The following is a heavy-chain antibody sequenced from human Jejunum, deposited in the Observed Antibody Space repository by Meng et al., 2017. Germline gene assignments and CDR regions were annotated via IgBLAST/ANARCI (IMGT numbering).Heavy chain of an antibody. CDR3: ARRSFGQQIDY. J-gene: IGHJ4*02. D-gene: IGHD1/OR15-1a*01. CDR2: FYPGGDI. V-gene: IGHV3-53*02. CDR1: GFTFSSTY. Sequence: EGSRVGTGRALLPPGGSLSLSCAASGFTFSSTYRTWVRQAPGKGLEWVSTFYPGGDIYYADPVKGRFTISRDNSKNTLSLQMSSLRADDTAVYYCARRSFGQQIDYWSQGTLVTVSS.